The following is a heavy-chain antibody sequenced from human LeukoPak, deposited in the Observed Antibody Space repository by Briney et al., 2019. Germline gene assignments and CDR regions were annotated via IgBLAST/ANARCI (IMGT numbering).Heavy chain of an antibody. CDR2: INHSGST. J-gene: IGHJ4*02. V-gene: IGHV4-34*01. CDR1: GGSFSGYY. Sequence: PSETLSLTCAVYGGSFSGYYWSWIRQPPGKGLEWIGEINHSGSTNYNPSLKSPVTISVDTSKNQFSLKLSSVTAADTAVYYCARVVVPAAIGDYWGQGTLVTVSS. CDR3: ARVVVPAAIGDY. D-gene: IGHD2-2*02.